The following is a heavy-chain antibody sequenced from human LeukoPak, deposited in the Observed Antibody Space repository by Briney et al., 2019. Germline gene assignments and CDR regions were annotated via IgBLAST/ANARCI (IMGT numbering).Heavy chain of an antibody. CDR3: ARDPGYRSGWFEY. Sequence: ASVKVSCKASGYTLTDYYTHWVRQAPGQGLEWMGWINPNNGGTKYAQKFQGRVTMTRDTSISTAYMELSMLRSDDTALYYCARDPGYRSGWFEYWGQGTLVTVSS. CDR2: INPNNGGT. CDR1: GYTLTDYY. J-gene: IGHJ4*02. D-gene: IGHD6-19*01. V-gene: IGHV1-2*02.